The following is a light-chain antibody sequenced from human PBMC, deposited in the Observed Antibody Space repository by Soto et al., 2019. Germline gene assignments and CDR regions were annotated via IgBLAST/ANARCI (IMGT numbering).Light chain of an antibody. CDR3: QQYNNWPPYT. J-gene: IGKJ2*01. CDR2: GAS. Sequence: EIVMTQSPATLSVSPGERATLSCRASQSVSSNLAWYQQKPGQAPRLLIYGASTRATGIPARFSGSGSGTEFTLTISSLQSEDVVVYYCQQYNNWPPYTFGQGTKLEIK. V-gene: IGKV3-15*01. CDR1: QSVSSN.